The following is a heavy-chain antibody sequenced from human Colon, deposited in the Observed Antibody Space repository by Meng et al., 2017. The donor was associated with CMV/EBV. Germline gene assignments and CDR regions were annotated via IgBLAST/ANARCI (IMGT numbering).Heavy chain of an antibody. J-gene: IGHJ4*02. CDR1: GFTFNTYP. V-gene: IGHV3-30-3*02. CDR2: ISYDGGNS. CDR3: AKFPTANKIVVDVY. D-gene: IGHD3-22*01. Sequence: GESLKISCSGSGFTFNTYPINWVRQAPGKGLEWVAIISYDGGNSYYADSVKGRFTLSRDNSKNTVYLQMNSLRPEDTAVYYCAKFPTANKIVVDVYWGQGTLVTVS.